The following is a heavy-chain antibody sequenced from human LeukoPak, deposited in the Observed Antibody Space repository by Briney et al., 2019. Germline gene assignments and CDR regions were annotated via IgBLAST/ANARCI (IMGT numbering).Heavy chain of an antibody. D-gene: IGHD1-26*01. Sequence: ASVKVSCKASGYTFTSYGISWVRQAPGQGLEWMGWVSAYNGNTNYAQKLQGRVTMTTDTSTSTAYMELRSLRSDDTAVYYCAREMGATAPEAFDIWGQGTMVTVSS. CDR2: VSAYNGNT. J-gene: IGHJ3*02. V-gene: IGHV1-18*01. CDR1: GYTFTSYG. CDR3: AREMGATAPEAFDI.